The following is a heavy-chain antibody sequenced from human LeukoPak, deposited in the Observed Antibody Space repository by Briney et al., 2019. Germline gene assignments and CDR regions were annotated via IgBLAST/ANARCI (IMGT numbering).Heavy chain of an antibody. CDR3: AKDRSRGKYYYDSSGYELFDY. Sequence: HPAGSLRLSCAASGLTLSRYDMTWVRQGPGKGLEWVSAISGRGDRTDYADSVKGRFTISRDNSKNTLYLQMNSLRAEDTAVYYCAKDRSRGKYYYDSSGYELFDYWGQGTLVTVSS. CDR1: GLTLSRYD. CDR2: ISGRGDRT. D-gene: IGHD3-22*01. J-gene: IGHJ4*02. V-gene: IGHV3-23*01.